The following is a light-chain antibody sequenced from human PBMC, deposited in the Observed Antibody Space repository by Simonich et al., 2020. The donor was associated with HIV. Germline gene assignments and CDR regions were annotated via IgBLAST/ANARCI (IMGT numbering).Light chain of an antibody. V-gene: IGKV4-1*01. Sequence: DIVMTKSPDSLSVSLGERATINCKSSQSVLYSSNHKNSLSGNQQKPGQPPKLLIYWSYTRESGVPDRFSGSGSGTDFTLTISSLQAEDVAVYYCQQYYSTPWTFGQGTKVEIK. CDR2: WSY. J-gene: IGKJ1*01. CDR3: QQYYSTPWT. CDR1: QSVLYSSNHKNS.